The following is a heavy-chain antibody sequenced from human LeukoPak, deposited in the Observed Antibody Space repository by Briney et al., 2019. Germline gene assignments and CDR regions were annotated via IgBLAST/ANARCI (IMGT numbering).Heavy chain of an antibody. Sequence: ASVKVSCKASGYTFNTYGITWVRQAPGQGLEWMGWINPNSGGTNYAQKFQGRVTMTRDTSISTAYMELSRLRSDDTAVYYCARGFRGYSYGFAYWGQGTLVTVSS. CDR2: INPNSGGT. J-gene: IGHJ4*02. CDR3: ARGFRGYSYGFAY. D-gene: IGHD5-18*01. CDR1: GYTFNTYG. V-gene: IGHV1-2*02.